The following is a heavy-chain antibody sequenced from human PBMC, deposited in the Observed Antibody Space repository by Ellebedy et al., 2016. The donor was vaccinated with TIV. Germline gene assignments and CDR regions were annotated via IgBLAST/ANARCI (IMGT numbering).Heavy chain of an antibody. Sequence: AASVKVSCKASGYTFVNYGISRVRQAPGQGLECMGWISTYSDYTNYAQNLQGRVTMTTDTSTSTAYMELRSLTADDTAVYYCARDATGSYSDFWGRGTLVTVSS. CDR3: ARDATGSYSDF. D-gene: IGHD3-10*01. CDR2: ISTYSDYT. CDR1: GYTFVNYG. J-gene: IGHJ4*02. V-gene: IGHV1-18*01.